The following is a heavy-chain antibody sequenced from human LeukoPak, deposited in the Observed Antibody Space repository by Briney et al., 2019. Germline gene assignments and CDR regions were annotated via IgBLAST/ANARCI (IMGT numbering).Heavy chain of an antibody. CDR3: ARARYCSGGSCYWDFQH. CDR2: IMPISGTA. V-gene: IGHV1-69*06. Sequence: SVKVSCKASGGTFSSYDISWVRQAPGQGLEWMGGIMPISGTANYAQKFQGRVTITADKPTNTAYMELSSLRSEDTAVYYCARARYCSGGSCYWDFQHWGQGTLVTVSS. D-gene: IGHD2-15*01. CDR1: GGTFSSYD. J-gene: IGHJ1*01.